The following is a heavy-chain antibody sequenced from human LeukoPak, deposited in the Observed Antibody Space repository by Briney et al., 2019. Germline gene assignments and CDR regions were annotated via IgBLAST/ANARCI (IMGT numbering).Heavy chain of an antibody. J-gene: IGHJ4*02. CDR1: GVSISGYY. V-gene: IGHV4-4*09. CDR2: IHTSGRT. CDR3: ARRRGDFGEGKYDY. D-gene: IGHD3-16*01. Sequence: SETLSLTCTVSGVSISGYYWNWIRQPPGKGLEWIGYIHTSGRTDSKPSLKSRVTMSVDTSNSQFSLTLTSVTAADTAVYYCARRRGDFGEGKYDYWGQGALVTVSS.